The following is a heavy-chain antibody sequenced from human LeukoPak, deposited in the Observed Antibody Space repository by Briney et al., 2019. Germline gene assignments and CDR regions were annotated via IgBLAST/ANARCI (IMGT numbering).Heavy chain of an antibody. CDR1: GGSISTYY. Sequence: PSETLSLTCTVSGGSISTYYWNWIRQPPGKGLEWIGYIYYSGSTNYNPSLKRRVTISVDTSKNQFSLKLNSVTAADTAVYYCARSGGYSSGWSLWGQGTLVTVSS. J-gene: IGHJ4*02. CDR2: IYYSGST. CDR3: ARSGGYSSGWSL. V-gene: IGHV4-59*01. D-gene: IGHD6-13*01.